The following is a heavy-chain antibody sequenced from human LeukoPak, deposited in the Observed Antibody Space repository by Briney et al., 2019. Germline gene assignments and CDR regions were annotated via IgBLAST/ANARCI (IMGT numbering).Heavy chain of an antibody. CDR2: IYYSGST. J-gene: IGHJ4*02. V-gene: IGHV4-30-4*01. CDR1: GGSISSGDYY. D-gene: IGHD2-2*01. Sequence: SQTLSLTCTVSGGSISSGDYYWRWIRQPPGKGLEWIGYIYYSGSTYYNPSLKSRVTISVDTSKNQFSLKLSSVTAADTAVYYCARAAPLLIVVGYFDYWGQGTLVTVSS. CDR3: ARAAPLLIVVGYFDY.